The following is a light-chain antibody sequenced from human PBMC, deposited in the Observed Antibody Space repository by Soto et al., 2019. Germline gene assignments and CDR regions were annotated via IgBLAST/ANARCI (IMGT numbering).Light chain of an antibody. CDR2: GAS. Sequence: EIVLTQSPGTLSLSTGERATLSCRASQSVSSNYLAWYQQKPGQAPRLLIYGASTRATGIPDRSSGSGSGTDFTLTISRLEPEDSAVYYCQQYGSSPTWTFGQGTIVDIK. J-gene: IGKJ1*01. V-gene: IGKV3-20*01. CDR1: QSVSSNY. CDR3: QQYGSSPTWT.